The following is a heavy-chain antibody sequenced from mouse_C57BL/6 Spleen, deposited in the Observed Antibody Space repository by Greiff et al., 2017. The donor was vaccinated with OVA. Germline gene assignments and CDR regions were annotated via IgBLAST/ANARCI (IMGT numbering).Heavy chain of an antibody. CDR3: AGKRTYDYDGGAMDY. Sequence: EVQVVQSGGGLVKPGASLKLSCAASGFTFSDYGMHWVRQAPEKGLEWVAYISSGSSTIYYADTVKGRFTISRDNAKNTLFLQMTSLRSEDTAMYDCAGKRTYDYDGGAMDYWGQGTSVTVSA. V-gene: IGHV5-17*01. CDR1: GFTFSDYG. J-gene: IGHJ4*01. CDR2: ISSGSSTI. D-gene: IGHD2-4*01.